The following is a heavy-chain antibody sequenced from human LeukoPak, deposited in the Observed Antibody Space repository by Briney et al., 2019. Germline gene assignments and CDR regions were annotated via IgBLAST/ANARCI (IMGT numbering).Heavy chain of an antibody. CDR2: IYSGGST. CDR1: GFTVSNNY. V-gene: IGHV3-53*01. CDR3: ARSGSGWYYFDY. J-gene: IGHJ4*02. Sequence: PGGSLRLSCAASGFTVSNNYMSWVRQAPGKGLEWVSLIYSGGSTYYADSVKGRFTISRDNSKNTLYLQMNSLRAEDTAVYYCARSGSGWYYFDYWGQGTLVTVSS. D-gene: IGHD6-19*01.